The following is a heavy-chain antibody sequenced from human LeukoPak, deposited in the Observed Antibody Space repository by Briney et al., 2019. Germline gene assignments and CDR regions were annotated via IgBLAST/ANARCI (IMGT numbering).Heavy chain of an antibody. CDR1: GGSISSYY. CDR2: IHYSGST. CDR3: ARGGSGSSWYPFDY. Sequence: SETLSLTCTVSGGSISSYYWNWIRQPPGKGLEWIGYIHYSGSTNYNPSLKSRLTISIDTSKNQFSLKLRSVTAADTAVFYCARGGSGSSWYPFDYWGQGTLVTVSS. D-gene: IGHD6-13*01. V-gene: IGHV4-59*01. J-gene: IGHJ4*02.